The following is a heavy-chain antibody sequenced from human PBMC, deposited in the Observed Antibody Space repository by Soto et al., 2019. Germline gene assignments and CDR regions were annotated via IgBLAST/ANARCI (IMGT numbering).Heavy chain of an antibody. CDR1: GFTFSSYA. J-gene: IGHJ4*02. D-gene: IGHD3-16*01. Sequence: QVQMVESGGGVVQPGRSLRLSCAGHGFTFSSYAIHWVCQAPGKGLEWLTVISSDGSNKYYRDSVKGRFSISRDNSNNTLYLQMDSLRVEDSAVYYCVRWGTFSYHPFDYWGQGTLVTVSS. CDR3: VRWGTFSYHPFDY. CDR2: ISSDGSNK. V-gene: IGHV3-30-3*01.